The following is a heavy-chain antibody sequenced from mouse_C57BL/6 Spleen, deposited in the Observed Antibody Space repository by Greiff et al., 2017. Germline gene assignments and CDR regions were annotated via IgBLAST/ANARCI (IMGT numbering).Heavy chain of an antibody. Sequence: EVKLVESGAELVRPGASVKLSCTASGFNIKDDYMHWVKQRPEQGLEWIGWIDPENGDTEYASKFQGKATITADTSSNTAYLQLSSLTSEDTAVYYCTTTVVEGWFAYWGQGTLVTVSA. V-gene: IGHV14-4*01. D-gene: IGHD1-1*01. J-gene: IGHJ3*01. CDR3: TTTVVEGWFAY. CDR1: GFNIKDDY. CDR2: IDPENGDT.